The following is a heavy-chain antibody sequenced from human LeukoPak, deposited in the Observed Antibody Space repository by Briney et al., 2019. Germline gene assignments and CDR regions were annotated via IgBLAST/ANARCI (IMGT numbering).Heavy chain of an antibody. CDR1: GGSLTNYY. Sequence: PSETLSLTCTVSGGSLTNYYWIWIRQPPGKGLEWIGYIYYNGSSNSNPSLKSRVGLSIDTSKNQFSLKVNSMTPRDAAVYYCARRTSSNYVDSWGQGALVTVSS. V-gene: IGHV4-59*08. CDR3: ARRTSSNYVDS. CDR2: IYYNGSS. J-gene: IGHJ4*02. D-gene: IGHD4-11*01.